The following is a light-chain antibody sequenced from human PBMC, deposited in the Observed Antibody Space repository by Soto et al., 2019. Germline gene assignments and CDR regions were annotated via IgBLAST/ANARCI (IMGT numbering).Light chain of an antibody. CDR3: SSYTSSNTLYV. V-gene: IGLV2-14*03. Sequence: QSVLTQPASMSGSPGQSITISCTGASSDVGGYNFVSWYQQHPGKAPKLMIYDVTFRPSGVSIRFSGSKSGNTASLTISGLQVEDEADYYCSSYTSSNTLYVFGTGTKLTVL. CDR1: SSDVGGYNF. CDR2: DVT. J-gene: IGLJ1*01.